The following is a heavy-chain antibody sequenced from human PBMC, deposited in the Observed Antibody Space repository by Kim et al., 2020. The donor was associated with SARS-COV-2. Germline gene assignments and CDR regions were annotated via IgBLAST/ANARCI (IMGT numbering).Heavy chain of an antibody. CDR1: GGSISSSSYY. Sequence: SETLSLTCTVSGGSISSSSYYWGWIRQPPGKGLEWIGSIYYSGSTYYNPSLKSRVTISVDTSKNQFSLKLSSVTAADTAVYYCARHLTPFDYWGQGTLVTVSS. CDR3: ARHLTPFDY. V-gene: IGHV4-39*01. D-gene: IGHD2-15*01. J-gene: IGHJ4*02. CDR2: IYYSGST.